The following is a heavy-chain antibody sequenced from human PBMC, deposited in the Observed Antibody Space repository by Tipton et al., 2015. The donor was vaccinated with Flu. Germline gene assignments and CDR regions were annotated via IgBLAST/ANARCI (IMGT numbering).Heavy chain of an antibody. Sequence: GASIRSGGSYWSWIRQHPGKGLEWIGYMYYNGSTYYNPSLKSRVSISVDTSRNQFSLKLSSVTGADTAVYYCAKGSNYYDVSGYYYYFDDWGQGTLVTVSS. J-gene: IGHJ4*02. CDR3: AKGSNYYDVSGYYYYFDD. V-gene: IGHV4-31*02. CDR2: MYYNGST. D-gene: IGHD3-22*01. CDR1: GASIRSGGSY.